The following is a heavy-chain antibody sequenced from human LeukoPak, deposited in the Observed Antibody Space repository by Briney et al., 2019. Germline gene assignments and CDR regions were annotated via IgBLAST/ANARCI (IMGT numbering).Heavy chain of an antibody. Sequence: SETLSLTCTLAGGSISRDYGSWVRQPPGKVLEWIGYIYYSGSTNYNTSLKSRVTISVDTSKTHSSLKVSSVNAADPAVYYCARGSSGWYKPDFDYWGQGTLVTVSS. CDR3: ARGSSGWYKPDFDY. CDR2: IYYSGST. CDR1: GGSISRDY. V-gene: IGHV4-59*01. J-gene: IGHJ4*02. D-gene: IGHD6-19*01.